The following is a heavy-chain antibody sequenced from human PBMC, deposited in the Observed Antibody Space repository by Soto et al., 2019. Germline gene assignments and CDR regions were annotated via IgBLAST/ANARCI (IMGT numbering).Heavy chain of an antibody. D-gene: IGHD2-15*01. CDR3: ARDPCSGSSCYPPTGLDV. V-gene: IGHV3-33*01. J-gene: IGHJ6*02. CDR2: IWYDGSNK. CDR1: GFTFSSYG. Sequence: GGSLRLSCAASGFTFSSYGMHWVRQAPGKGLEWVAVIWYDGSNKYYADSVKGRFTISRDNSKDTLYLQMNSLRAEDTAVYYCARDPCSGSSCYPPTGLDVWGQGSTFTVSS.